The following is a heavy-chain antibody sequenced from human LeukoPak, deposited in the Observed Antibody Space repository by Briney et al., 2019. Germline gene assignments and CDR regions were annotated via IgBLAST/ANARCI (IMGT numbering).Heavy chain of an antibody. CDR3: ARHQLAAAGPPLNWFDP. CDR1: VDPMSRRSYY. V-gene: IGHV4-39*01. CDR2: IYYSGST. Sequence: PSETLSLTCTVSVDPMSRRSYYWRWIRQPPGKGLEWIGSIYYSGSTYYNPSLKSRVTISVDTSKNQFSLKLSSVTAADTAVYCCARHQLAAAGPPLNWFDPWGQGTLVTVSS. D-gene: IGHD6-25*01. J-gene: IGHJ5*02.